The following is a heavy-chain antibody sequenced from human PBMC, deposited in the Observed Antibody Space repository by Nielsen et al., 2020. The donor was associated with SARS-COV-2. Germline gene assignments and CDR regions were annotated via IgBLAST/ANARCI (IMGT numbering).Heavy chain of an antibody. CDR3: ARVDYSSNYGMDV. Sequence: GESLKISCKGSGYSFSSYWIAWVRQMPGKGLEWMGIIYPGDSDTRYGPSFQGQVTISADKSISTAYLQWSSLKASDTAMYYCARVDYSSNYGMDVWGQGTTVTVSS. V-gene: IGHV5-51*01. J-gene: IGHJ6*02. CDR2: IYPGDSDT. D-gene: IGHD4-11*01. CDR1: GYSFSSYW.